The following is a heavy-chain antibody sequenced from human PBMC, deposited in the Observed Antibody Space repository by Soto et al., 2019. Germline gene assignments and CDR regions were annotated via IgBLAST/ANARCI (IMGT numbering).Heavy chain of an antibody. J-gene: IGHJ4*02. CDR2: INHSGSI. Sequence: SETLSLTCAVYGGSFSGYYWSWIRQPPGKGLGWIGEINHSGSINYNPSLKTRVTVSVDTSTNQFSLKLNSVTAADTAVYYCARGGPGYYGSGSYYPRWGQGTLVTVSS. CDR3: ARGGPGYYGSGSYYPR. D-gene: IGHD3-10*01. V-gene: IGHV4-34*01. CDR1: GGSFSGYY.